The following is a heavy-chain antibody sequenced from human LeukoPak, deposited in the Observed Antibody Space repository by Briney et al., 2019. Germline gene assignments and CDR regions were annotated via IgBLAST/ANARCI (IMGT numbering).Heavy chain of an antibody. CDR3: ARGPYDSSGYPTAFDY. Sequence: ASVKVSCKXSGGTFSSYAISWVRQAPGQGLEWMGRIIPIFGTANYAQKFQGRVTITTDESTSTAYMELSSLRSEDTAVYYCARGPYDSSGYPTAFDYWGQGTLVTVSS. CDR2: IIPIFGTA. CDR1: GGTFSSYA. D-gene: IGHD3-22*01. J-gene: IGHJ4*02. V-gene: IGHV1-69*05.